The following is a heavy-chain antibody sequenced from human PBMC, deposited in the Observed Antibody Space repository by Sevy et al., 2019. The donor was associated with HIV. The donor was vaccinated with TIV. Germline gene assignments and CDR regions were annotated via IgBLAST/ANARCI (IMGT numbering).Heavy chain of an antibody. V-gene: IGHV3-23*01. J-gene: IGHJ4*02. Sequence: GSLRLSCAAPGFTFSSYAMSWVRQAPGKGLELGSAISGSGGSTYYADPVKGRFTISRDNSKNTLYLQMNSLRAEDTAVYYCAKGDFDWLPRYFDYWGQGTLVTVSS. CDR2: ISGSGGST. D-gene: IGHD3-9*01. CDR3: AKGDFDWLPRYFDY. CDR1: GFTFSSYA.